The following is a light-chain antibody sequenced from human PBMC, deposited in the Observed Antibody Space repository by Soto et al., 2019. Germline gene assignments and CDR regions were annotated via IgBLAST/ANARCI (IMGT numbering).Light chain of an antibody. CDR3: QQYTNWPYT. Sequence: EIVMTQSPATLSVAPGERASLSCRASPSVGSNLAWYQQTACEAPRLLIYGASTRSTGIPAWLSGSGSGTECTPTFSSVQSDDFTVYYCQQYTNWPYTFGQGTKLEIK. CDR1: PSVGSN. V-gene: IGKV3-15*01. J-gene: IGKJ2*01. CDR2: GAS.